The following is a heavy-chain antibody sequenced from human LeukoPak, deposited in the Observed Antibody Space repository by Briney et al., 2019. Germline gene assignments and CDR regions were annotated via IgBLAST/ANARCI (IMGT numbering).Heavy chain of an antibody. CDR2: INPNTGGT. V-gene: IGHV1-2*02. J-gene: IGHJ4*02. Sequence: ASVKVSCKASGYTFTGYYIHWVRLAPGQGLEWMGWINPNTGGTNYAQKFQGRVTMTRDTSTSTDYMELSTLKSDDTAMYYCARPVYSSAWYCDLWGQGTLVTVSS. CDR1: GYTFTGYY. D-gene: IGHD6-19*01. CDR3: ARPVYSSAWYCDL.